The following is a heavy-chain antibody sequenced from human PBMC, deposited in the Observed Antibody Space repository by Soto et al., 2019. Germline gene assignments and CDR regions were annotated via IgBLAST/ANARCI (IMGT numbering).Heavy chain of an antibody. Sequence: QVQLQESGPGLVKPSETLSLTCTVSGGSISSYYWSWIRQTPGKGLEWIVYIYYSGSTNYNPSLKGGVTRSVDTSKNQFCRRLSSVSAADTAVYYCVGDFCSGRDYYYYGMDVWGQGTTVTVFS. CDR2: IYYSGST. CDR1: GGSISSYY. V-gene: IGHV4-59*01. J-gene: IGHJ6*02. CDR3: VGDFCSGRDYYYYGMDV. D-gene: IGHD3-3*01.